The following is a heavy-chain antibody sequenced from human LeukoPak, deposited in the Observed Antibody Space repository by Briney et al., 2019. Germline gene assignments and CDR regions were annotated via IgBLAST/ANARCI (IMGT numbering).Heavy chain of an antibody. CDR2: ISSSSSYI. V-gene: IGHV3-21*01. J-gene: IGHJ4*02. Sequence: GGSLRLSCAASGFTFSSYSMNWVRQAPGKGLEWVSSISSSSSYIYYADSVKGRLTISRDNAKNSLYLQMNSLRAEDTAVYYCAKGASDIVVVTSIYYFDYWGQGTLVTVSS. CDR1: GFTFSSYS. CDR3: AKGASDIVVVTSIYYFDY. D-gene: IGHD2-2*01.